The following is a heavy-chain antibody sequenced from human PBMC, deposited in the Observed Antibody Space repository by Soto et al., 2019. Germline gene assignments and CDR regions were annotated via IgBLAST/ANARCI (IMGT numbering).Heavy chain of an antibody. J-gene: IGHJ4*02. CDR2: ISSSSTYT. V-gene: IGHV3-21*01. CDR3: ARPLHYYDGSGYSAY. CDR1: GFTFSSYA. Sequence: GGSLRLSCAASGFTFSSYAMNWVRQAPGKGLERVSSISSSSTYTYYADSVKGRFTISRDNAKNSLYLQMNSLRAEDTAVYYCARPLHYYDGSGYSAYWGQGTLVTVSS. D-gene: IGHD3-22*01.